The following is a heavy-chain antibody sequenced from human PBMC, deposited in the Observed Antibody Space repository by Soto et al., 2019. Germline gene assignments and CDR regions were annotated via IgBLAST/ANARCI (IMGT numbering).Heavy chain of an antibody. CDR2: IYHSGST. J-gene: IGHJ4*02. Sequence: SETLCLTCNVSGYSISSGYYWGWIRQPPGKGLEWIGSIYHSGSTYYNPSLKIRVTISVDTSKNHFSLKLSSVTAADTAVYYCARWLRRAGYYFDYWGQGTLVTVSS. CDR3: ARWLRRAGYYFDY. D-gene: IGHD3-10*01. CDR1: GYSISSGYY. V-gene: IGHV4-38-2*02.